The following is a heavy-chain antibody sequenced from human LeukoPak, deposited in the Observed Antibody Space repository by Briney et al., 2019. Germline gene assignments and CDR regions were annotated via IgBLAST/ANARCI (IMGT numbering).Heavy chain of an antibody. CDR3: AKMALTMIVVPYYMDV. Sequence: PGGSLRLSCAASVFTFSNYAMSWVRQAPGKGLEWVSAISGSGGSTYYADSVKGRFTISRDNTNNILYLQMNSLRAEDTAVYYLAKMALTMIVVPYYMDVWGKGTTVTVSS. CDR2: ISGSGGST. V-gene: IGHV3-23*01. D-gene: IGHD3-22*01. J-gene: IGHJ6*03. CDR1: VFTFSNYA.